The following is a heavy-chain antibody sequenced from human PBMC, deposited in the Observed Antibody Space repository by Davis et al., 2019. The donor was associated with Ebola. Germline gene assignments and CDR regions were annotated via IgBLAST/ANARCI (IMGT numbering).Heavy chain of an antibody. CDR3: ARYTVTSNFDP. CDR2: IYHSGST. Sequence: MPSETLSLTCTVSGGSISSGDYYWSWIRQPPGKGLEWIGYIYHSGSTYYNPSLKSRVTISVDRSKNQFSLKLSSVTAADTAVYYCARYTVTSNFDPWGQGTLVTVSS. CDR1: GGSISSGDYY. D-gene: IGHD4-17*01. J-gene: IGHJ5*02. V-gene: IGHV4-30-2*01.